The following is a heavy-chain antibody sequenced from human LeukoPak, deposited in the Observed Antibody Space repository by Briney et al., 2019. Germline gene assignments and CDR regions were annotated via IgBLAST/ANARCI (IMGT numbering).Heavy chain of an antibody. CDR1: GGSISSSSYY. J-gene: IGHJ4*02. CDR2: IYYSGST. Sequence: SETLTLSCSVSGGSISSSSYYWGWIRQPPGKGLEWIGSIYYSGSTYYNPSLKSRVTISVDTSRNQFSLKLSSVTAADTAVYYCASQFVLLWFGESSPFDYWGQETLVTVSS. D-gene: IGHD3-10*01. CDR3: ASQFVLLWFGESSPFDY. V-gene: IGHV4-39*01.